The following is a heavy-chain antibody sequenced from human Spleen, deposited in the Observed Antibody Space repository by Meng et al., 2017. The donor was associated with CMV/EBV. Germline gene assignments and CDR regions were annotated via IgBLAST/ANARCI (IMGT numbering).Heavy chain of an antibody. V-gene: IGHV3-7*03. CDR2: IKQDESEK. CDR1: GFTFNNYW. CDR3: AKDIQGGDSGYYFDS. D-gene: IGHD5-12*01. Sequence: GGSLRLSCADSGFTFNNYWMNWVRQAPGKGLEWVATIKQDESEKYYVDSVKGRFTISRDNAKNSLYLQMNSLRPEDTALYYCAKDIQGGDSGYYFDSWGQGTLVTVSS. J-gene: IGHJ4*02.